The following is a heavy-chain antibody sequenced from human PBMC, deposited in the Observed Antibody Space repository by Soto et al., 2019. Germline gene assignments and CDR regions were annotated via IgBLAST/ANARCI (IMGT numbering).Heavy chain of an antibody. Sequence: SETLSLTCTVSGGSISSYYLSWIRQPPGKGLEWIGYIYYSGSTNYNPSLKSRVTISVDTSKNQFSLKLSSVTAADTAVYYCARRWGRTFDYWGQGTLVTVSS. CDR3: ARRWGRTFDY. V-gene: IGHV4-59*08. CDR2: IYYSGST. CDR1: GGSISSYY. D-gene: IGHD7-27*01. J-gene: IGHJ4*02.